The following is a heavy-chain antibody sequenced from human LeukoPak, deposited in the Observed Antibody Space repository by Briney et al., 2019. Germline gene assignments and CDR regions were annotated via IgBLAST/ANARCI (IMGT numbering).Heavy chain of an antibody. Sequence: PGGSLRLSCAASGFTVSSYSMNWVRQAPGKGLEWVSSISSSSSYIYYADSVKGRFTISRDNAKNSLYLQMNSLRAEDTAVYYCARDSSLRFLEWLLGYFDYWGQGTLVTVSS. CDR3: ARDSSLRFLEWLLGYFDY. CDR2: ISSSSSYI. J-gene: IGHJ4*02. CDR1: GFTVSSYS. V-gene: IGHV3-21*01. D-gene: IGHD3-3*01.